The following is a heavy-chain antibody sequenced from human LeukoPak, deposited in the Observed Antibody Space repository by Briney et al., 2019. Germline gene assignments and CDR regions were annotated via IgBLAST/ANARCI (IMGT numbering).Heavy chain of an antibody. D-gene: IGHD1-26*01. CDR3: ARRLRIEGATRRGDGFDI. J-gene: IGHJ3*02. CDR1: GGSINSYY. V-gene: IGHV4-59*08. CDR2: IYNSGST. Sequence: SETLSLTCTVSGGSINSYYWSWIRQPPGKGLEWIGYIYNSGSTNYNPSLKGRVTISADTSKKQFSLKVSSVTAADTAVYFCARRLRIEGATRRGDGFDIWGQGTMVTVSS.